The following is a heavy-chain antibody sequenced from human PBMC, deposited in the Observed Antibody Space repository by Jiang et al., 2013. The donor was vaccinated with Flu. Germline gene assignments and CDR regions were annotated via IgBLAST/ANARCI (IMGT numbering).Heavy chain of an antibody. J-gene: IGHJ4*02. V-gene: IGHV3-33*01. CDR2: IWYNGSNK. CDR3: ARDGAFDSGTYFQTY. Sequence: VQLVESGGGVVQPGRSLRLSCVASGFTFNNYGMHWVRQAPGRGLEWVAIIWYNGSNKFYADSVKGRFTISRDNSKNTLYLQMNSLRAEDTAVYYCARDGAFDSGTYFQTYWGQGTLVTVSS. D-gene: IGHD3-10*01. CDR1: GFTFNNYG.